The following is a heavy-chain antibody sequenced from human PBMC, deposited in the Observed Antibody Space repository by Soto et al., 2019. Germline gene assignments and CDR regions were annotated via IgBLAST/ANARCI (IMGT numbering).Heavy chain of an antibody. Sequence: ASVKVSCKASGYTFTSYAMHWVRQAPGQRLEWMGWINAGNGNTKYSQKFQGRVTITRDTSASTAYMELSSLRSEDTAVYYCARFGPDSSGYYPWGQGTLVTVSS. CDR2: INAGNGNT. J-gene: IGHJ5*02. V-gene: IGHV1-3*01. CDR3: ARFGPDSSGYYP. CDR1: GYTFTSYA. D-gene: IGHD3-22*01.